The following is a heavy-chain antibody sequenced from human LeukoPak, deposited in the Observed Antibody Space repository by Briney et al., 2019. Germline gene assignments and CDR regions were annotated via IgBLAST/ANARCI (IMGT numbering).Heavy chain of an antibody. D-gene: IGHD3-22*01. CDR2: IYYSGST. CDR1: GGSLSSYY. J-gene: IGHJ4*02. V-gene: IGHV4-59*01. CDR3: ARRTYYYDSSGYPIYYFDY. Sequence: SETLSLTCTVSGGSLSSYYWSWVRQPPGKGLEWIGYIYYSGSTNYNPSLMSRVTISVDTSKNQFSLKLSSVTAADTAVYYCARRTYYYDSSGYPIYYFDYWGQGTLVTVSS.